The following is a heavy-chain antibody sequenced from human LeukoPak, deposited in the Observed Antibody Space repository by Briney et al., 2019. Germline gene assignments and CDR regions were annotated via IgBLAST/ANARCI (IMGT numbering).Heavy chain of an antibody. CDR3: ARSRWLLLNYYFDY. Sequence: ASVKVSCKASGYTFTSYYMHWVRQAPGQGLEWMGIINPSGGSTSYAQKFQGRVTMTRDTSISTAYTELSRLRSDDTAVYYCARSRWLLLNYYFDYWGQGTLVTVSS. CDR1: GYTFTSYY. V-gene: IGHV1-46*01. J-gene: IGHJ4*02. D-gene: IGHD3-22*01. CDR2: INPSGGST.